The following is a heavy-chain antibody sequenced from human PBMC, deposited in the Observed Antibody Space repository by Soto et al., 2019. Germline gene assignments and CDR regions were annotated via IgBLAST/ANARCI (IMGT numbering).Heavy chain of an antibody. CDR2: IRQDGGEK. Sequence: LXLSCETSRVSFSIHRMSWVREAPGKGLEWVANIRQDGGEKYYVGFVKGRFTISRDNAKNSLYLQMNSLRVEDTAICYCARFRSYLENIAWIRCFDSWGHGPLVTVSS. V-gene: IGHV3-7*03. CDR1: RVSFSIHR. CDR3: ARFRSYLENIAWIRCFDS. D-gene: IGHD2-15*01. J-gene: IGHJ4*03.